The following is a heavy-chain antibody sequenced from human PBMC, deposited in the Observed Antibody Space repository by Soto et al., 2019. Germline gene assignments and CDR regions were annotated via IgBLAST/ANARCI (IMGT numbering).Heavy chain of an antibody. Sequence: SVKVSCKASGGTFSSYAIGWVRQAPGQGLEWMGGIIPIFGTANYAQKFQGRVTITADESTSTAYMELSSLRSEDTAVYYCARTAIDSPPPTDYWGQGTLVTVSS. J-gene: IGHJ4*02. CDR2: IIPIFGTA. CDR3: ARTAIDSPPPTDY. CDR1: GGTFSSYA. V-gene: IGHV1-69*13. D-gene: IGHD2-21*01.